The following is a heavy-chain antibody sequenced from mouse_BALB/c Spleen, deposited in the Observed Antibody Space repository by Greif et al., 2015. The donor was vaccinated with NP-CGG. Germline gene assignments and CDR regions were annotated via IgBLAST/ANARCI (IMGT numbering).Heavy chain of an antibody. Sequence: QVQLQQSGAELVRPGSSVKIFCKASGYAFSSYWMNWVKQRPGQGLEWIGQIYPGDGDTNYNGKFKGKATLTADKSSSTAYMQLSSLTSEDSAVYFCARGVYDYDGDYYAMDYWGQGTSVTVSS. V-gene: IGHV1-80*01. J-gene: IGHJ4*01. CDR3: ARGVYDYDGDYYAMDY. CDR2: IYPGDGDT. D-gene: IGHD2-4*01. CDR1: GYAFSSYW.